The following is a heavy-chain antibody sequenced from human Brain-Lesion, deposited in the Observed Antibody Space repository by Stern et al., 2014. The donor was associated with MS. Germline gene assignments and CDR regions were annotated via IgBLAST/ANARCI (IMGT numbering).Heavy chain of an antibody. V-gene: IGHV4-39*01. CDR3: AGEEDIRYCSGGSCTGNWFDP. D-gene: IGHD2-15*01. CDR1: GGSVSSTSYA. CDR2: IYYSGNT. J-gene: IGHJ5*02. Sequence: VQLVESGPGLVKPSETLSLTCTVAGGSVSSTSYAWAWIRQPPGKGLEWIGTIYYSGNTHYSPSLKSRLTISLDTSKNQFSLQLGSGTAADTAVYYCAGEEDIRYCSGGSCTGNWFDPWGQGTLVTVSS.